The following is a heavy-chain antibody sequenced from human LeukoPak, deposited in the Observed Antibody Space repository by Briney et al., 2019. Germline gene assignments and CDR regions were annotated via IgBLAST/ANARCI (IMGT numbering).Heavy chain of an antibody. CDR2: ISGSGGST. V-gene: IGHV3-23*01. CDR3: AKDRNSVGSSYNY. D-gene: IGHD6-6*01. Sequence: GGSLRLSCAASAFTFSTYAMSWVRQAPGKGLEWVSAISGSGGSTYYADSVKGRFTISRDNSKNTLYLQMNSLRAEDAAVYYCAKDRNSVGSSYNYWGQGTLVTVSS. J-gene: IGHJ4*02. CDR1: AFTFSTYA.